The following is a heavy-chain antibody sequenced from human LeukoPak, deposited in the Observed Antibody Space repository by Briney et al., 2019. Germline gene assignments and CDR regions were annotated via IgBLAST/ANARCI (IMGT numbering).Heavy chain of an antibody. J-gene: IGHJ4*02. Sequence: GGSLRLSCAASGFTFSSYAMHWVRQAPGKGLEWVAVISYDGSNKYYADSVKGRFTISRDNSKNTLYLQMNSLRAEDTAVYYCARDSSGYYPPTPMFVYWGQGTLVTVSS. CDR3: ARDSSGYYPPTPMFVY. V-gene: IGHV3-30*01. CDR2: ISYDGSNK. D-gene: IGHD3-22*01. CDR1: GFTFSSYA.